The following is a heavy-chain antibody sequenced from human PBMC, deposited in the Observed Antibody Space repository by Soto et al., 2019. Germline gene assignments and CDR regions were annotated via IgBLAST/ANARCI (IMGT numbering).Heavy chain of an antibody. CDR2: IIPIFGTA. Sequence: GASVQVSCKASGGTFSSYAISWVRQAPGQGLEWMGGIIPIFGTANYAQKFQGRVTITADESTSTAYMELSSLRSEDTAVYYCARDKPSSGWYSFDYWGQGTLVTVSS. D-gene: IGHD6-19*01. CDR1: GGTFSSYA. CDR3: ARDKPSSGWYSFDY. V-gene: IGHV1-69*13. J-gene: IGHJ4*02.